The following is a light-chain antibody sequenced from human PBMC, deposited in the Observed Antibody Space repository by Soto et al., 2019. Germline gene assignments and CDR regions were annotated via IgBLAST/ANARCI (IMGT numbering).Light chain of an antibody. CDR3: QQYGSSPQVT. CDR1: QSLGSS. CDR2: GAS. V-gene: IGKV3-20*01. J-gene: IGKJ5*01. Sequence: EIVMTQSPATLSVSLGERATLSCRASQSLGSSLAWYQQIPGQSPRLLIYGASTRATGVPARFSGSGSGTDFTLTISRLEPADFAVYYCQQYGSSPQVTFGQGTRLEIK.